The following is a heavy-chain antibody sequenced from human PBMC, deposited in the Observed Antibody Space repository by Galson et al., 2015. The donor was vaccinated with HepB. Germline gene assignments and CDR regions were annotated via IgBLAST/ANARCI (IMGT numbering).Heavy chain of an antibody. CDR3: ARGSGFSYGPFEY. CDR1: GFTFNNCT. CDR2: ISPSGAHI. D-gene: IGHD5-18*01. Sequence: SLRLSCAASGFTFNNCTMNWVRQAPGKGLEWVSSISPSGAHIFYEDSAKGRFTISRDNAKNSLYLQMNNLRADDTAIYYCARGSGFSYGPFEYWGQGILVSVSS. J-gene: IGHJ4*02. V-gene: IGHV3-21*06.